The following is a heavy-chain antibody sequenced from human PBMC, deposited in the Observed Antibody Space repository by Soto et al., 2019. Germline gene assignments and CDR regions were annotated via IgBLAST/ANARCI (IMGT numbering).Heavy chain of an antibody. CDR1: GFYFSDYA. Sequence: QVQVVESGGGVVQPGRSLRLSCATSGFYFSDYAMHWVRQAPGKGLEWVTVVSSDGSNKYYADSVKGRFTISRDNSKKTLYLQMNSLRPEDTAVYYCARDPPNRHATLDYWVQGTLVTVSS. CDR2: VSSDGSNK. CDR3: ARDPPNRHATLDY. V-gene: IGHV3-30-3*01. D-gene: IGHD2-2*01. J-gene: IGHJ4*02.